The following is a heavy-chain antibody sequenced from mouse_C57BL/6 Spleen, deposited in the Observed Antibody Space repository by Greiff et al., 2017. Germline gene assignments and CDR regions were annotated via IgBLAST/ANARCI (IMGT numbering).Heavy chain of an antibody. CDR1: GFTFSSYA. Sequence: DVMLVESGEGLVKPGGSLKLSCAASGFTFSSYAMSWVRQTPEKRLEWVAYISSGGDYIYYADTVKGRFTISRDNARNTLYLQMSSLKSEDTAMYYCTRGGSSSSYYWYFDVWGTGTTVTVSS. CDR3: TRGGSSSSYYWYFDV. J-gene: IGHJ1*03. D-gene: IGHD1-1*01. CDR2: ISSGGDYI. V-gene: IGHV5-9-1*02.